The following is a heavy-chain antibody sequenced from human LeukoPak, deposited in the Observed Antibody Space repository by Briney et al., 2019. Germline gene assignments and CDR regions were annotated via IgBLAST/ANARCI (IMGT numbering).Heavy chain of an antibody. CDR2: ISWDGGST. V-gene: IGHV3-43D*03. CDR3: AKDTAHSSSWYYFDY. D-gene: IGHD6-13*01. J-gene: IGHJ4*02. Sequence: GGSLRLSCAASGFTFDDYAMHWVRQAPGKGLEWVSLISWDGGSTYYADSVKGRFTISRDNSKNSLYLQMNSLRAEDTALYYCAKDTAHSSSWYYFDYWGQGTLVTVSS. CDR1: GFTFDDYA.